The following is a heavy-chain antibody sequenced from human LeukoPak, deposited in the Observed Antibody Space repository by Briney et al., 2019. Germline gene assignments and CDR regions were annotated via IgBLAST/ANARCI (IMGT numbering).Heavy chain of an antibody. CDR1: GFTFSSYW. Sequence: GRSLRLSCAASGFTFSSYWMQWVRQAPGKGLVWVSRISKEGSVTTYADSVKGRFTISRDNARNTLYLQMNSLGAEDTAVYYCARDGTWPGPACDYWGQGTLVTVSS. V-gene: IGHV3-74*03. CDR3: ARDGTWPGPACDY. J-gene: IGHJ4*02. CDR2: ISKEGSVT. D-gene: IGHD1-26*01.